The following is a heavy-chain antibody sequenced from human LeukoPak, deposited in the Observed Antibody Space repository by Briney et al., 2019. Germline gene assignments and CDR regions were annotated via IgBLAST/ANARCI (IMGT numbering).Heavy chain of an antibody. CDR2: ISRSGDTV. CDR3: ARTRSGYNLFDY. CDR1: GFTFPYYE. J-gene: IGHJ4*02. D-gene: IGHD5-24*01. Sequence: GGSLRLSCAASGFTFPYYEMNWIRQAPGKGLEWISYISRSGDTVYYADSAKGRFTISRDHAENSLYLQMNSLRAEDTAVYYCARTRSGYNLFDYWGQGTLVSVSS. V-gene: IGHV3-48*03.